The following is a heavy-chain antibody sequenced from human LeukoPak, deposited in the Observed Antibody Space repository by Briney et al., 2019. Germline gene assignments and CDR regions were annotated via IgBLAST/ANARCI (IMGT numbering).Heavy chain of an antibody. CDR1: GFTFGDYA. J-gene: IGHJ6*02. CDR3: TGDYGDYSDPGKYGMDV. Sequence: GGSLRFSCTASGFTFGDYAMSWFRQAPGKGLEWVGFIRSKAYGGTTEYAASVKGRFTISRDDSKSIAYLQMNSLKTEDTAVYYCTGDYGDYSDPGKYGMDVWGQGTTVTVSS. CDR2: IRSKAYGGTT. D-gene: IGHD4-17*01. V-gene: IGHV3-49*03.